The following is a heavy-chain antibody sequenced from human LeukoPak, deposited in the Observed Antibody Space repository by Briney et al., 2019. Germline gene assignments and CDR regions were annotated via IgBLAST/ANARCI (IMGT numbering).Heavy chain of an antibody. CDR1: GYSFTSYW. CDR2: IYPRDSDT. Sequence: GESPVTYCKGSGYSFTSYWIGWVRQMPGKGLELMGIIYPRDSDTSYSPSFQGQVTISADKSITTTSLQWSGLKASDTAMYYCARLNDFWSGYLKYYFDYWGQGTLVTVSS. D-gene: IGHD3-3*01. J-gene: IGHJ4*02. V-gene: IGHV5-51*01. CDR3: ARLNDFWSGYLKYYFDY.